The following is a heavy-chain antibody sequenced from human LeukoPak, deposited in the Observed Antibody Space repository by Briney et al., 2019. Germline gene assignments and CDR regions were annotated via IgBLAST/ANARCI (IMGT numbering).Heavy chain of an antibody. CDR3: ARQPPYYDYAWGSLPFDY. CDR1: GGTFSSYA. V-gene: IGHV1-69*13. Sequence: ASVKVSCKASGGTFSSYAISWVRQAPGQGLEWMGGIIPIFGTANYAQKFQGRVTITADESTSTAYMELSSLRSEDTAVYYCARQPPYYDYAWGSLPFDYWGQGTLVTVSS. J-gene: IGHJ4*02. D-gene: IGHD3-16*01. CDR2: IIPIFGTA.